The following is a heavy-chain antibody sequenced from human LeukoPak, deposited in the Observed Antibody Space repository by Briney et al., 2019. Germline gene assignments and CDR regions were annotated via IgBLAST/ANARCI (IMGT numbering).Heavy chain of an antibody. CDR2: IYNSGST. CDR1: GGSISSYY. V-gene: IGHV4-59*01. Sequence: PSETLSLTCTVSGGSISSYYWSWIRQPPGKGLEWIGYIYNSGSTYYNPSLKSRVTISVDTSKNQFSLKLSSVTAADTAVYYCARGPSRTYSSGWYVYWGQGTLVTVSS. D-gene: IGHD6-13*01. CDR3: ARGPSRTYSSGWYVY. J-gene: IGHJ4*02.